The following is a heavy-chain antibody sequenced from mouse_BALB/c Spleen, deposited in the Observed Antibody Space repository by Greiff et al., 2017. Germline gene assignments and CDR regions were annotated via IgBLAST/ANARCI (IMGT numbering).Heavy chain of an antibody. Sequence: QVQLKQSGAELAKPGASVKMSCKASGYTFTSYWMHWVKQRPGQGLEWIGYINPSTGYTEYNQKFKDKATLTADKSSSTAYMQLSSLTSEDSAVYYCARDPRSPFAYWGQGTLVTVSA. V-gene: IGHV1-7*01. CDR3: ARDPRSPFAY. J-gene: IGHJ3*01. CDR1: GYTFTSYW. CDR2: INPSTGYT.